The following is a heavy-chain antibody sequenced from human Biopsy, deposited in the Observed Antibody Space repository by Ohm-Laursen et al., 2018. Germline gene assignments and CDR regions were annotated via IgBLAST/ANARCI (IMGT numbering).Heavy chain of an antibody. V-gene: IGHV4-61*01. J-gene: IGHJ6*02. CDR3: AIDRVPRRGVMPVYYYGMGV. D-gene: IGHD2-21*01. CDR1: GGSVSSSNYY. CDR2: IYNTERT. Sequence: GTLSLTCSVSGGSVSSSNYYWNWIRQTPGKGLEWIGFIYNTERTNYNPSLKSRVTISLDTSKNQFSLELSSVIPSDTAVYYCAIDRVPRRGVMPVYYYGMGVWGQGSTVTVSS.